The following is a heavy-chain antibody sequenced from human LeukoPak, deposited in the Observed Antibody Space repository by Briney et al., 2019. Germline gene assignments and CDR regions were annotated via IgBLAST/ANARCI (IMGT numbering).Heavy chain of an antibody. CDR1: GYTYTGCF. V-gene: IGHV1-2*02. CDR3: ARSAYNYGYVYFDH. D-gene: IGHD5-18*01. J-gene: IGHJ4*02. CDR2: IDPNSDNI. Sequence: ASVKVSCKASGYTYTGCFIHYVRQAPGQGLEWMGWIDPNSDNIRYSETFKDRVTMTRDTSTNTAYMELSWLRSDDTAVYYCARSAYNYGYVYFDHWGQGTLVIVSS.